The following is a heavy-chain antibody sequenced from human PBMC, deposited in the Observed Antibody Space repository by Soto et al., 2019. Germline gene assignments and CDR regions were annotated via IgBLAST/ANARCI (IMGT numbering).Heavy chain of an antibody. J-gene: IGHJ6*03. V-gene: IGHV1-69*02. CDR3: ARGSSSSSYYYYMDV. D-gene: IGHD6-6*01. CDR2: IIPILGIA. CDR1: GGTFSSYT. Sequence: QVQLVQSGAEVKKPGSSVKVSCKASGGTFSSYTISWVRQAPGQGLEWMGRIIPILGIANYAQKFQGRVTIIADKSTSTAYMELSSLRSEDTAVYYCARGSSSSSYYYYMDVWGKGTTVTVSS.